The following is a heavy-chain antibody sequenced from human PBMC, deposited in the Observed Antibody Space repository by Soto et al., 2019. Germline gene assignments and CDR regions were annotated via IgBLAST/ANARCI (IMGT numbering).Heavy chain of an antibody. Sequence: QVQLQESGPGLVKPSETLSLTCTVSGGSISSSSYYWGWIRQPPGKGLEWIGSIYYSGSTYYNPSLKSRVTISIDTSKNQFSLKLTSVTAADTAVYYCARSPKGDIPSNWFDPWGQGTLVTVSS. CDR2: IYYSGST. CDR1: GGSISSSSYY. CDR3: ARSPKGDIPSNWFDP. V-gene: IGHV4-39*01. D-gene: IGHD3-10*01. J-gene: IGHJ5*02.